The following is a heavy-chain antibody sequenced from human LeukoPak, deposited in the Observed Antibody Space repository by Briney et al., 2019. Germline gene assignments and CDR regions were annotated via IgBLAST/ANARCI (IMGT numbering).Heavy chain of an antibody. CDR2: INDDGSST. Sequence: GGSLRLSCAASGFTFSDYAMGWVRQAPGKGLEWVSGINDDGSSTYHADSVKGRLTISRDNSMHTLYLQMNSLRGGDTAVYYCPKGSHAGRPYYFYFSGERIPVTLSS. CDR3: PKGSHAGRPYYFYF. J-gene: IGHJ4*02. CDR1: GFTFSDYA. V-gene: IGHV3-23*01.